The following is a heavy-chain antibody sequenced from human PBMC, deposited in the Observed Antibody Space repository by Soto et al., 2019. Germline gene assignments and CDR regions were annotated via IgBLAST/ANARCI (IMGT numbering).Heavy chain of an antibody. Sequence: QVQLVQSGAEVKKPGASVKVSCKASGYTFTSYAMHWVRQAPGQRLEWMGWINAGNGNTKYSQKFQGRVTITRDTSASTAYMELGSPSSEDTAVYYCVRRGYCSGGSCLDYWGQGTMVTVSS. J-gene: IGHJ4*02. D-gene: IGHD2-15*01. CDR1: GYTFTSYA. CDR2: INAGNGNT. V-gene: IGHV1-3*01. CDR3: VRRGYCSGGSCLDY.